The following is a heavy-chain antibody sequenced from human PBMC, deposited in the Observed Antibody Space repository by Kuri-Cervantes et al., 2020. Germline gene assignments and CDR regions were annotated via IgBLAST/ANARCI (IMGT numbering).Heavy chain of an antibody. CDR3: ARRYCTGGVCYRPEYYFDH. Sequence: GESLKISCAASGFTFSSYEMNWVRQAPGKGLEWVSYISSSGSTIYYADSVKGRFTISRGNAKNSLYLQMNSLRAEDTAVYYCARRYCTGGVCYRPEYYFDHWGQGTLVTVSS. V-gene: IGHV3-48*03. CDR1: GFTFSSYE. CDR2: ISSSGSTI. J-gene: IGHJ4*02. D-gene: IGHD2-8*02.